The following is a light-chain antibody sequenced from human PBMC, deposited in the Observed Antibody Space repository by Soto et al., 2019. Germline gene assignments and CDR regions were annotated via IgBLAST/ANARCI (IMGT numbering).Light chain of an antibody. Sequence: QAVVAQPPSVSGAPGQKVTISCTGSSSNIGAGYDLHWYQQLPGTAPKLLLYGNNNRPSGVPDRFSGSKSGTSASLAITGLQAEDEADYYCQSYDSSLSAYVFGTGTKLTVL. CDR2: GNN. CDR3: QSYDSSLSAYV. J-gene: IGLJ1*01. CDR1: SSNIGAGYD. V-gene: IGLV1-40*01.